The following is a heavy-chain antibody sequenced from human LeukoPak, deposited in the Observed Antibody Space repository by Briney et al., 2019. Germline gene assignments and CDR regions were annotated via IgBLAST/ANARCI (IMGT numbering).Heavy chain of an antibody. J-gene: IGHJ3*02. CDR2: INHSGST. Sequence: SETLSLTCTVSGGSVSSSSYYWSWIRQPPGKGLEWIGEINHSGSTNHNPSPKSRVTISVDTSKNQFSLKLSSLTAADTALNYCAKAVGYLDAFDIWGQGTMVTVSS. CDR1: GGSVSSSSYY. CDR3: AKAVGYLDAFDI. D-gene: IGHD2-15*01. V-gene: IGHV4-39*07.